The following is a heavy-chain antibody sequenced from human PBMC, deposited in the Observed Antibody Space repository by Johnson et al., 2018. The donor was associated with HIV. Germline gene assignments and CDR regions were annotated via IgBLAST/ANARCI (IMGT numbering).Heavy chain of an antibody. V-gene: IGHV3-33*08. Sequence: QMQLVESGGGVVRPGRSLRVSCAASEFTFSSYDIHWVRQAPGKGLDWVSFIRYDGSTKYYADSVKGRLTISRDNSKNTLYLQMNSLRAEDTALYYCARPDGAVASDFNAFDIWGQGTMVTVSS. CDR1: EFTFSSYD. D-gene: IGHD6-19*01. CDR2: IRYDGSTK. J-gene: IGHJ3*02. CDR3: ARPDGAVASDFNAFDI.